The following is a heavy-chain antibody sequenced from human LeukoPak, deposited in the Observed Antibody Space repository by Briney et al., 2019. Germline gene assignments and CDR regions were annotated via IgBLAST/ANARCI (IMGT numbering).Heavy chain of an antibody. J-gene: IGHJ4*02. D-gene: IGHD6-19*01. V-gene: IGHV3-23*01. CDR3: AKPVAVAGTGAGSFDY. Sequence: GGSLRLSCAASGFTFSSYAMSWVRQAPGKGLEWVSAISGSGGSTYYADSVKGRFTISRDNSKNTLYLQMNSLRAEDTAVYYCAKPVAVAGTGAGSFDYWGQGTLVTASS. CDR1: GFTFSSYA. CDR2: ISGSGGST.